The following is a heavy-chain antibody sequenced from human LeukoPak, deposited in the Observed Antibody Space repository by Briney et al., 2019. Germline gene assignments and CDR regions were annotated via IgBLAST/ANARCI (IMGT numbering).Heavy chain of an antibody. D-gene: IGHD3-22*01. J-gene: IGHJ5*02. V-gene: IGHV2-5*02. Sequence: ESGPTLVNPTQTLTLTCTFSGFSLSSSGVGVGWIRQPPGKALEWLALIYWDGDKYYSPSLKTRLTITKDTSKNHVVLTMTNMDPVDTATYYCAHRLGYYDSSGYYSDGRFDPWGQGTQVTVSS. CDR3: AHRLGYYDSSGYYSDGRFDP. CDR2: IYWDGDK. CDR1: GFSLSSSGVG.